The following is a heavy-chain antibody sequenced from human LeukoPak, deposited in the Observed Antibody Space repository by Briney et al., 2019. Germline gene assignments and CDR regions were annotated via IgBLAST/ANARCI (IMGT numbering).Heavy chain of an antibody. CDR1: GDPISGYSNYK. D-gene: IGHD2-2*01. CDR3: ARALIACSSTTCYRGNFDH. CDR2: ISHSGST. J-gene: IGHJ4*02. Sequence: KPSETLALTCTVSGDPISGYSNYKWSWIRQPPGKGLEWIGEISHSGSTNYNPSLKSRVTISADTSKNQFSLKLTSVTAADTAVYYCARALIACSSTTCYRGNFDHWGQGALVTVSS. V-gene: IGHV4-34*01.